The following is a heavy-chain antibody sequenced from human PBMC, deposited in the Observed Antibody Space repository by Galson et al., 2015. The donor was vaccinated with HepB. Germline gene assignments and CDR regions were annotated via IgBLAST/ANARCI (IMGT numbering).Heavy chain of an antibody. V-gene: IGHV3-13*01. J-gene: IGHJ3*02. Sequence: SLRLSCAASGFTFSDYDMHWVRQVNGEGLEWVSGISPAGDTYYPASVKGRFSISREDAWKSFYLQMNNLRAGDTAVYYCVRATYWGVFDIWGQGTLVTVSS. CDR2: ISPAGDT. CDR3: VRATYWGVFDI. D-gene: IGHD2-21*01. CDR1: GFTFSDYD.